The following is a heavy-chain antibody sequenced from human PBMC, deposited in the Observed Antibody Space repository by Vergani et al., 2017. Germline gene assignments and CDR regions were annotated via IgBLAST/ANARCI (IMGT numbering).Heavy chain of an antibody. CDR2: TWYEGNNN. Sequence: QVQLVEPGGGVVQPGRSLRLSCTPSSFKLGDYGMHCVRQAPGRGLEWVSMTWYEGNNNYYADSVKGRFTISKDISKNTLSLQMNSRRGDDTAVYYCARETRDTPSSLDYWGQGTLVTVSS. J-gene: IGHJ4*02. D-gene: IGHD5-24*01. V-gene: IGHV3-33*01. CDR1: SFKLGDYG. CDR3: ARETRDTPSSLDY.